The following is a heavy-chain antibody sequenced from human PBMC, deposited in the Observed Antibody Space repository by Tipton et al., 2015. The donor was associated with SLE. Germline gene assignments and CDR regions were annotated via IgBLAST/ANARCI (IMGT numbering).Heavy chain of an antibody. V-gene: IGHV3-23*03. CDR1: GFTFRSYD. J-gene: IGHJ5*02. CDR3: AGVATSMGVPYMGTWFDP. CDR2: IYSGGTST. D-gene: IGHD5-12*01. Sequence: GSLRLSCAASGFTFRSYDMSWVRQAPGKGLEWISVIYSGGTSTYYADSVKGRFTISRDNSKNTLYLQMNSLTVEDTAVYYCAGVATSMGVPYMGTWFDPWGQGTLVTVTS.